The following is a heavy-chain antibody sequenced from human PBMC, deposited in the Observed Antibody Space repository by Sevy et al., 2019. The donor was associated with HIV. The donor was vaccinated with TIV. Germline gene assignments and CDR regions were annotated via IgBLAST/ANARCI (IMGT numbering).Heavy chain of an antibody. CDR3: AIGSLWFGELQDAFDI. D-gene: IGHD3-10*01. J-gene: IGHJ3*02. CDR2: IGTAGDP. CDR1: GFTFSSYD. Sequence: GGSLRLSCAASGFTFSSYDMHWVRQATGKGLEWVSAIGTAGDPYYPGSVKGRFTISRENAKNSLYLQMNSLRAGDTAVYYCAIGSLWFGELQDAFDIWGQGTMVTVSS. V-gene: IGHV3-13*05.